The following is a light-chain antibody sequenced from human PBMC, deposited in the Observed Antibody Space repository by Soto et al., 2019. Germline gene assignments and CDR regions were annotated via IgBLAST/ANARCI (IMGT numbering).Light chain of an antibody. CDR3: QQYGSSPRT. J-gene: IGKJ5*01. CDR2: GAS. Sequence: SQSPSTLSVSTGERATLSCRASQSVSSNLAWYQQKPGQAPRLLIYGASSRATGIPDRFSGSGSGTDFTLTITRLEPEDFAVYYCQQYGSSPRTFAQGTRL. V-gene: IGKV3-20*01. CDR1: QSVSSN.